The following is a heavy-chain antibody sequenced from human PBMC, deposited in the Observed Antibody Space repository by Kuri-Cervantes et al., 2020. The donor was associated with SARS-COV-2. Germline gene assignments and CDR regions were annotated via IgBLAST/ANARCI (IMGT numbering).Heavy chain of an antibody. CDR1: GLTFDEYA. CDR2: ISWDGAAT. J-gene: IGHJ4*02. V-gene: IGHV3-9*01. CDR3: AKTTVVTFPFDY. Sequence: SLKISCTTSGLTFDEYAIHWVRQVPGKGLEWVSGISWDGAATGYADSVKGRFTISRDNAKNTLYLQMNSLRAEDTAVYYCAKTTVVTFPFDYWGQGTLVTVSS. D-gene: IGHD4-23*01.